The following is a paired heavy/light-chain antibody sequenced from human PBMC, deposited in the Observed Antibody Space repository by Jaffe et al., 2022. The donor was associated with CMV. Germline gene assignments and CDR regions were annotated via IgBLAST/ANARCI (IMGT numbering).Heavy chain of an antibody. J-gene: IGHJ3*02. D-gene: IGHD3-10*01. V-gene: IGHV3-43*01. CDR2: ISWDGGST. Sequence: EVQLVESGGVVVQPGGSLRLSCAASGFTFDDYTMHWVRQAPGKGLEWVSLISWDGGSTYYADSVKGRFTISRDNSKNSLYLQMNSLRTEDTALYYCAKLVLRLLWFGNNDAFDIWGQGTMVTVSS. CDR3: AKLVLRLLWFGNNDAFDI. CDR1: GFTFDDYT.
Light chain of an antibody. J-gene: IGKJ3*01. CDR2: DAS. V-gene: IGKV3-11*01. CDR1: QSVSSY. Sequence: EIVLTQSPATLSLSPGERATLSCRASQSVSSYLAWYQQKPGQAPRLLIYDASNRATGIPARFSGSGSGTDFTLTISSLEPEDFAVYYCQQRSNWPPVTFGPGTKVDIK. CDR3: QQRSNWPPVT.